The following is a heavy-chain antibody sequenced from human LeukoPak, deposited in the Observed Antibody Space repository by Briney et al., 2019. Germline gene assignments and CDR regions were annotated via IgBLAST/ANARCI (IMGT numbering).Heavy chain of an antibody. CDR2: ISWNSGSI. V-gene: IGHV3-9*03. Sequence: GGSLRLSCAASGFTFDDYAMHWVRQAPGKGLEWVSGISWNSGSIGYADSVKGRFTISRDNAKNSLYLQMNSLRAEDMALYYCAKDMGSSVRGWFDYWGQGTLVTVSS. CDR3: AKDMGSSVRGWFDY. CDR1: GFTFDDYA. J-gene: IGHJ4*02. D-gene: IGHD6-6*01.